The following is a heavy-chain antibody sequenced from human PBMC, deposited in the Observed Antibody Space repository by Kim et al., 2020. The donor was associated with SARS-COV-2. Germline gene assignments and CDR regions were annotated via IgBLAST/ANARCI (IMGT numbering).Heavy chain of an antibody. CDR3: ARGRPRADAFDV. CDR2: ISTSTGDT. CDR1: GYTFSKFD. J-gene: IGHJ3*01. V-gene: IGHV1-18*04. Sequence: ASVKVSCKASGYTFSKFDIHWVRQTPGQSLEWVGRISTSTGDTNYVQKLQDRVSMITDTSTTTVYMELTSLRSDDTAVYYCARGRPRADAFDVCGQGIMV.